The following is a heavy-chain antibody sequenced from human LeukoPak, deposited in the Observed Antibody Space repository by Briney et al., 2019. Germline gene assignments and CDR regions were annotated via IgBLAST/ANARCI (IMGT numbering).Heavy chain of an antibody. J-gene: IGHJ4*02. CDR2: IYYSGST. V-gene: IGHV4-31*03. CDR3: ATSCTSCFYYFDY. D-gene: IGHD2-2*01. Sequence: SQTLSLTCTVSGGLISSGGYYWSWIRQHPGKGLEWIGYIYYSGSTYYNPSLKSRVTISVDTSKNQFSLKLSSVTAADTAVYYCATSCTSCFYYFDYWGQGTLVTVSS. CDR1: GGLISSGGYY.